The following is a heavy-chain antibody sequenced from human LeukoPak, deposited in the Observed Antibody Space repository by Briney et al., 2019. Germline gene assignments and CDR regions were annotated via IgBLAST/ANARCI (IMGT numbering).Heavy chain of an antibody. CDR1: GFTFSSNY. D-gene: IGHD3-3*01. J-gene: IGHJ4*02. CDR3: AREFWSGYYSNPFDY. V-gene: IGHV3-66*02. Sequence: GGSLRLSCAASGFTFSSNYMSWVRQAPGKGLEWVSVIYSGGSTYYADSVKGRFTISRDNSKNTLYLQMNSLRAEDTAVYYWAREFWSGYYSNPFDYWGQGTLVTVSS. CDR2: IYSGGST.